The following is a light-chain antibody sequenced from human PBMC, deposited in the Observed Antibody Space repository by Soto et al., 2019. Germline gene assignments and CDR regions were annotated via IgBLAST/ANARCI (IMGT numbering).Light chain of an antibody. V-gene: IGKV4-1*01. Sequence: DIVMTQSPDSLAVSLGERATINCKSSQSVLYSSNNKNYLAWYQQKPGQPPKLLIYWASTRESGVPDRFSGSGSGTDFTLTISGLQAEDVAVYYYQQYYSTPPLTFGGGTKVEIK. CDR2: WAS. CDR1: QSVLYSSNNKNY. CDR3: QQYYSTPPLT. J-gene: IGKJ4*01.